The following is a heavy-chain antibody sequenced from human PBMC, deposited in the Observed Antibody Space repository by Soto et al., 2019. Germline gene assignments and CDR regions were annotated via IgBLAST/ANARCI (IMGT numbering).Heavy chain of an antibody. D-gene: IGHD3-10*01. J-gene: IGHJ6*02. CDR2: INPKFGDT. Sequence: QVQLVQSGAEMKEPGDSVRVSCEASGYTFTSYYIHWVRQAPGQGLEWMGWINPKFGDTTYAQDFQGRVSMTRDMSIRTDYMASSWLTYDDSAIYYSTQNMDYYYGLRSSNGHGFWGPGNTATGFS. V-gene: IGHV1-2*02. CDR3: TQNMDYYYGLRSSNGHGF. CDR1: GYTFTSYY.